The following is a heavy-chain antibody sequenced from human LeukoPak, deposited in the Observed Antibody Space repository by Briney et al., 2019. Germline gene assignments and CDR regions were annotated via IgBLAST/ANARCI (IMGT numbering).Heavy chain of an antibody. Sequence: GGSLRLSCAASGFTFSSYAMTWVRQAPGKGLEWVSAISGSGASTYYADSVKGRFTISRDNSKNTLFLQMNSLRAEDTAVYYCAKGPRGSYYIFDYWGQGTLVTVSS. D-gene: IGHD1-26*01. J-gene: IGHJ4*02. CDR2: ISGSGAST. CDR1: GFTFSSYA. V-gene: IGHV3-23*01. CDR3: AKGPRGSYYIFDY.